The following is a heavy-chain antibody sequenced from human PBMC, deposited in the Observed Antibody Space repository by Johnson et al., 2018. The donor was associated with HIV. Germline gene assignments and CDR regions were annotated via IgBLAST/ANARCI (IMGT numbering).Heavy chain of an antibody. D-gene: IGHD6-13*01. J-gene: IGHJ3*02. V-gene: IGHV3-15*01. CDR1: GFTFSNAW. Sequence: VQLVESGGGLVQPGGSLRLSCAASGFTFSNAWMSWVRQAPGKGLEWVGRIKSKTYGGTTDYAAPVKGRFTISRDDSKNTLYLQMNSLKTEDTAVYYCTTDADSSSWNDAFDIWGQGTMVTVSS. CDR2: IKSKTYGGTT. CDR3: TTDADSSSWNDAFDI.